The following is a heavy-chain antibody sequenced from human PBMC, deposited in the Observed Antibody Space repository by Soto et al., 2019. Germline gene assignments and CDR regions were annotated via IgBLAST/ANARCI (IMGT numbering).Heavy chain of an antibody. V-gene: IGHV1-18*01. CDR2: LIPYNGDR. J-gene: IGHJ5*02. Sequence: QVQLVQSGVEVKKPGASVKVSCKASGYTFTSYGISWVRQAPGQGLEWMGLLIPYNGDRIYAQKFQGRVILTTDTATNTAYMELGSLRSDDTAVYYCVRDASSGYRGWWDPWGQGTRSPSPQ. CDR1: GYTFTSYG. D-gene: IGHD5-12*01. CDR3: VRDASSGYRGWWDP.